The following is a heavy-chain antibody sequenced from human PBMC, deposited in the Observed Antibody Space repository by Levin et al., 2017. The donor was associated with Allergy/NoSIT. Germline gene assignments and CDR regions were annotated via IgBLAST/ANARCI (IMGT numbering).Heavy chain of an antibody. J-gene: IGHJ4*02. D-gene: IGHD3-9*01. CDR2: ITSSSSTI. CDR1: GLTFSSYS. Sequence: GGSLRLSCAASGLTFSSYSMNWVRQAPGKGLEWVSYITSSSSTIYYADSVKGRFTISRDNAKNSLFLQMNSLRDEDTAVYYCASWTQGGYDILTSWGQGTLVTVSS. CDR3: ASWTQGGYDILTS. V-gene: IGHV3-48*02.